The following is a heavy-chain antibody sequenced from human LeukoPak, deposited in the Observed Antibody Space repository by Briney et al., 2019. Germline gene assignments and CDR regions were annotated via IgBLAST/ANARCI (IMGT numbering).Heavy chain of an antibody. D-gene: IGHD3-10*01. CDR1: GYTFTGYY. CDR2: INPNSGGT. Sequence: ASVKVSCKASGYTFTGYYMHWVRQAPGRGLEWMGWINPNSGGTNYAQKFQGRVTMTRDTSISTAYMELSSLRSEDTAVYYCAIYLDYYGSGSSIFDYWGQGTLVTVSS. V-gene: IGHV1-2*02. J-gene: IGHJ4*02. CDR3: AIYLDYYGSGSSIFDY.